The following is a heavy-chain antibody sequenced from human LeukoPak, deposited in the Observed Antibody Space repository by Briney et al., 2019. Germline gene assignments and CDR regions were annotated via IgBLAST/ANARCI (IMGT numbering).Heavy chain of an antibody. Sequence: KPSETLSLTCTVSGYSISSGHYWGWIRQPPGQGLEWIGSMYHSGSTYYNPPLKSRVTISVDTSKNQFSLKLSSVTAADTAVYYCARGGYYGSGNDFRFDPWGQGTLVTVSS. CDR1: GYSISSGHY. CDR3: ARGGYYGSGNDFRFDP. D-gene: IGHD3-10*01. J-gene: IGHJ5*02. V-gene: IGHV4-38-2*02. CDR2: MYHSGST.